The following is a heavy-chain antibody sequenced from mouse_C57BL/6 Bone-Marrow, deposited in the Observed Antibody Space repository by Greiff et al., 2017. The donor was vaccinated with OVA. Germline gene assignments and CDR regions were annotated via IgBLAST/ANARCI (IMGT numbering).Heavy chain of an antibody. J-gene: IGHJ2*01. CDR1: GFNIKDDY. V-gene: IGHV14-4*01. D-gene: IGHD1-1*01. CDR2: IDPENGDT. CDR3: TDYGNLDY. Sequence: VHVKQSGAELVRPGASVKLSCTASGFNIKDDYMHWVKQRPEQGLEWIGWIDPENGDTEYASKFQGKATITADTSANTAYLQLSSLTSEDTAVYYCTDYGNLDYWGQGTTLTVSS.